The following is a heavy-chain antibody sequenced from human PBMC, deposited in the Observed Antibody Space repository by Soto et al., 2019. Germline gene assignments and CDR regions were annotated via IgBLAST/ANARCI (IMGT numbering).Heavy chain of an antibody. CDR1: GDTFTDYY. CDR3: ARGGHVVVVTAALDY. D-gene: IGHD2-21*02. CDR2: VNPSGGHT. Sequence: QVQLVQSGAEVKKPGASVKVSCKASGDTFTDYYIHWVRQAPGQGLEWMGTVNPSGGHTTYAQHFLGRMTMTRDTSTSTLDMELTSLTSEATAVYYCARGGHVVVVTAALDYWGQGTLVTVSS. V-gene: IGHV1-46*01. J-gene: IGHJ4*02.